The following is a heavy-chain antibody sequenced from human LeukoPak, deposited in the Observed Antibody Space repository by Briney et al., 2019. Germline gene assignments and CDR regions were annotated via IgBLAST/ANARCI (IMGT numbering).Heavy chain of an antibody. J-gene: IGHJ4*02. V-gene: IGHV3-30*02. D-gene: IGHD3-3*01. Sequence: GGSLRLSCAASGFTFSSYGMHWVRQAPGKGLEWVAFIRYDGSNKYYADSVKGRFTISRDNSKNTLYLQMNSLRAEDTAVYYCAKEGSTIFGLDYWGQGTLVAVSS. CDR3: AKEGSTIFGLDY. CDR2: IRYDGSNK. CDR1: GFTFSSYG.